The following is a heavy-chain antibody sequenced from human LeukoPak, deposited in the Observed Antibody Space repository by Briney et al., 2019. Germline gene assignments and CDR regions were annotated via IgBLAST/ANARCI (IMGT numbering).Heavy chain of an antibody. V-gene: IGHV3-48*01. J-gene: IGHJ6*03. D-gene: IGHD3-10*01. CDR1: GFAFSSYS. Sequence: GGSLRLSCAASGFAFSSYSMNWVRQAPGKGLEWVSYISSSSSTIYYADSVKGRFTISRDNAKNSLYLQMNSLRAEDTAVYYCARTGGSGSYYNSKLSYYYYYMDVWGKGTTVTVSS. CDR3: ARTGGSGSYYNSKLSYYYYYMDV. CDR2: ISSSSSTI.